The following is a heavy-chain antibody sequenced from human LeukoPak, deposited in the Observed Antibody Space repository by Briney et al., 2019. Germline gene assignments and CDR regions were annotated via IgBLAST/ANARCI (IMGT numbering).Heavy chain of an antibody. D-gene: IGHD3-16*01. CDR3: ARGGGLDV. Sequence: GGSLRLSCAASGFAFGIYAMSWVRQAPGKGLEWVSCIGSTGGDTYYSDSVKGRFTISRDNAKNSLYLQMSNLRAEDTAVYFCARGGGLDVWGQGATVTVSS. V-gene: IGHV3-23*01. CDR1: GFAFGIYA. CDR2: IGSTGGDT. J-gene: IGHJ6*02.